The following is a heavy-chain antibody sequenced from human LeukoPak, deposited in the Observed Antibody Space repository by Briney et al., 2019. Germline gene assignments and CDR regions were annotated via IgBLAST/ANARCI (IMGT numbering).Heavy chain of an antibody. CDR1: GYTFTSYD. D-gene: IGHD6-6*01. Sequence: GASVKVSCKASGYTFTSYDINWVRQATGQGLEWMGWMNPNSGNTGYAQKFQGRVTMTRNTSISTAYMELSSLRSEDTAVYYCARDRGAIAARPGNWFDPWGQGTLVIVSS. CDR2: MNPNSGNT. V-gene: IGHV1-8*01. J-gene: IGHJ5*02. CDR3: ARDRGAIAARPGNWFDP.